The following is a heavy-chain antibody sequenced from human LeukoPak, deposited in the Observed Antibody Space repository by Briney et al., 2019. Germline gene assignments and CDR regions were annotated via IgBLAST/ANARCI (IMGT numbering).Heavy chain of an antibody. V-gene: IGHV3-74*01. Sequence: GESLKISCAAFGFTFSSYWMHWVRQAPGKGLVWVSRINSDGSSTSYADSVKGRFTISRDNAKNSLYLQMNSLRAEDTAVYYCARDRMVRGVILPAYGMDVWGQGTTVTVSS. CDR2: INSDGSST. D-gene: IGHD3-10*01. CDR3: ARDRMVRGVILPAYGMDV. J-gene: IGHJ6*02. CDR1: GFTFSSYW.